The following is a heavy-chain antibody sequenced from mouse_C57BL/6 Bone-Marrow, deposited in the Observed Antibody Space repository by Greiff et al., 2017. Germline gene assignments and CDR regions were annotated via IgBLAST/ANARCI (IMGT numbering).Heavy chain of an antibody. CDR3: ARGGLYDGYYWYFDV. Sequence: QVHVKQPGAELVKPGASVKMSCKASGYTFTSYWITWVKQRPGQGLEWIGDISPGSGSTNYNEKFKSKATLTVDTSSSTAYMQLSSLTSEDSAVYYCARGGLYDGYYWYFDVWGTGTTVTVSS. CDR1: GYTFTSYW. V-gene: IGHV1-55*01. J-gene: IGHJ1*03. D-gene: IGHD2-3*01. CDR2: ISPGSGST.